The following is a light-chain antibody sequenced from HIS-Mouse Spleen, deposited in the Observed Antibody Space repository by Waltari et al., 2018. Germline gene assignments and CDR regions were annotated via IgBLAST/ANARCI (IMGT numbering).Light chain of an antibody. CDR1: NIGSKS. CDR3: QVWDSSSDHRV. J-gene: IGLJ3*02. V-gene: IGLV3-21*02. Sequence: SYVLTQPPSVSVAPGQTARITCGGNNIGSKSVHWYQQKPGQAPVLVVYEDSDRPSGIPGRFAGSNSGNTATLTISRVEAGDEADYYCQVWDSSSDHRVFGGGTKLTVL. CDR2: EDS.